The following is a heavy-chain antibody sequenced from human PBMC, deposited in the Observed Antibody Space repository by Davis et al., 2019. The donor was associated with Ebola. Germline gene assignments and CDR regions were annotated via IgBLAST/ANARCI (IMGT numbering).Heavy chain of an antibody. CDR3: ARDVDITGAAFDI. V-gene: IGHV1-69*13. CDR1: GGTFSSYA. J-gene: IGHJ3*02. D-gene: IGHD1-20*01. CDR2: IIPIFGTA. Sequence: SVKVSCKASGGTFSSYAISWVRQAPGQGLEWMGGIIPIFGTANYAQKFQGRVTITADESTSTAYMELSSLRSEDTAVYYCARDVDITGAAFDIWGQGTMVTVSS.